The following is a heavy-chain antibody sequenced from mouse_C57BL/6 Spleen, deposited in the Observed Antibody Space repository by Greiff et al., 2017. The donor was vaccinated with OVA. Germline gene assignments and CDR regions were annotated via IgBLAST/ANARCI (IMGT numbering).Heavy chain of an antibody. Sequence: QVQLQQPGTELVKPGASVKLSCKASGYTFTSYWMHWVKQRPGQGLEWIGNINPSNGGTNYNEKFKSKATLTVDKSSSTAYMQLSSLTSEDSAVYYCARQKYGSSHERYFDVWGTGTTVTVSS. J-gene: IGHJ1*03. CDR2: INPSNGGT. CDR1: GYTFTSYW. D-gene: IGHD1-1*01. V-gene: IGHV1-53*01. CDR3: ARQKYGSSHERYFDV.